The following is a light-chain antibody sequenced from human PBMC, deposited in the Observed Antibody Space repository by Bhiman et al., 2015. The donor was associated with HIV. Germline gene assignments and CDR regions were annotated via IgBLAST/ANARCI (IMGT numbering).Light chain of an antibody. V-gene: IGLV2-14*03. CDR3: GSYTSGSTHYV. CDR1: TSDIGVYDF. Sequence: QSALTQPASVSGSPGQSITISCTGSTSDIGVYDFVSWYQHPPGKAPQLLIYDVTNRPSGVSNRFSGSKSGNTASLTISGLQTEDEADYYCGSYTSGSTHYVFGTGTKVTVL. CDR2: DVT. J-gene: IGLJ1*01.